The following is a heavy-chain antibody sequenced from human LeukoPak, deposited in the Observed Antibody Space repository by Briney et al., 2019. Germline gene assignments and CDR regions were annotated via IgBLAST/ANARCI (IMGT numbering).Heavy chain of an antibody. Sequence: QPGGSLILSCAASGFTFSTYWMTWVRQAPGKGLEWVANIKPDGSEKFYVDSVKGRFTNSRDNAKNSLYLQMNSLRAEDTAVYYCARGQRSMDVWGQGTTVTVSS. D-gene: IGHD5-24*01. J-gene: IGHJ6*02. V-gene: IGHV3-7*05. CDR2: IKPDGSEK. CDR3: ARGQRSMDV. CDR1: GFTFSTYW.